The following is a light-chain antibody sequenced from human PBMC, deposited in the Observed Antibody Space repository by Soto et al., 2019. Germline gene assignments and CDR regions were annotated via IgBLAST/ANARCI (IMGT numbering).Light chain of an antibody. Sequence: EIVLTQSPGTLSLSPGERATLSCKASQSVSSNFLAWYQRKPGQAPRLLIYGASYRATDIPYRFSGSGYGTDFTLTITSLEPEDFAVYYCHQYGTSPPTFGQGTKVEI. CDR3: HQYGTSPPT. CDR1: QSVSSNF. V-gene: IGKV3-20*01. J-gene: IGKJ1*01. CDR2: GAS.